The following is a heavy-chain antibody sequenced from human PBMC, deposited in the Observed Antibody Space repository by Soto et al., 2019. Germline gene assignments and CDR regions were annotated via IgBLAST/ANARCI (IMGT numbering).Heavy chain of an antibody. J-gene: IGHJ5*02. Sequence: SETLSVTSTVAGGSSSSGGYSWSWIRQPPGKGLEWIGYIYHSGSTYYNPSLKSRVTISVDRSKNQFSLKLSSVTAADTAVYYCARVPAPWGQGTLVTVSS. CDR1: GGSSSSGGYS. V-gene: IGHV4-30-2*01. CDR2: IYHSGST. CDR3: ARVPAP.